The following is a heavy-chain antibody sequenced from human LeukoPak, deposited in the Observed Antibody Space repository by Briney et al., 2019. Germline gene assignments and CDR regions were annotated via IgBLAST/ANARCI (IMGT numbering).Heavy chain of an antibody. J-gene: IGHJ4*02. V-gene: IGHV1-69*06. Sequence: GSSVKVSCKASGGTFSSYAISWVRQAPGQGLEWMGRIIPIFGTANYAQKFQGRVTITADNSTSTAYMELSSLRSEDTAVYYCARDLSTYYYDSTGPGGYWGQGTLVTVSS. CDR3: ARDLSTYYYDSTGPGGY. D-gene: IGHD3-22*01. CDR1: GGTFSSYA. CDR2: IIPIFGTA.